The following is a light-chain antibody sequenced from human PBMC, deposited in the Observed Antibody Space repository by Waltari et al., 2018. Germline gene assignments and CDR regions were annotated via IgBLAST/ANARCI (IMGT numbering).Light chain of an antibody. CDR3: CSYAGRSVYV. V-gene: IGLV2-23*02. J-gene: IGLJ1*01. CDR1: SSDVGDYTV. Sequence: QSALTQPASVSGSPGQSITISCTGSSSDVGDYTVVSWYQQHPGKTPKLIIYEVTRRPSGVSNRFSGAKSGNTASLTISGLQAEDEADYYCCSYAGRSVYVFGNGTRVTVL. CDR2: EVT.